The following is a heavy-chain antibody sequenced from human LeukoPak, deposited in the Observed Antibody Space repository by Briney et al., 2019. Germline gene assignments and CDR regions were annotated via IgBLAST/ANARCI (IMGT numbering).Heavy chain of an antibody. CDR3: ARNPIDYYYMDV. Sequence: ASVKVSCKASGYTFTGYYLHWVRQAPGQGLEWMGWINPNSGGTNYAQKFQGRVTMTRDTSISTAYMELSRLRSDDTAVYYCARNPIDYYYMDVWGKGTTVTVSS. CDR1: GYTFTGYY. J-gene: IGHJ6*03. CDR2: INPNSGGT. V-gene: IGHV1-2*02.